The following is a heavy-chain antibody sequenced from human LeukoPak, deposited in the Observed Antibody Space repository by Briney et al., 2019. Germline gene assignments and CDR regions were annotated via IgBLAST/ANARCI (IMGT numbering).Heavy chain of an antibody. CDR3: ARDNPTTPSYYYMDV. V-gene: IGHV1-69*06. CDR1: GGTFSSYA. D-gene: IGHD1-1*01. J-gene: IGHJ6*03. Sequence: ASVKVSCKTSGGTFSSYAITWVRQAPGQGLEWMGGISPIFGTANYAQKFQGRVTITADKSTSTAYMELSSLRSEDTAVYYCARDNPTTPSYYYMDVWGKGTTVTVSS. CDR2: ISPIFGTA.